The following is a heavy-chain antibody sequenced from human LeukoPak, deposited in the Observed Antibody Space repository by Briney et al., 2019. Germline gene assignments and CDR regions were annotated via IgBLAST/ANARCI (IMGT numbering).Heavy chain of an antibody. V-gene: IGHV3-23*01. CDR1: GFTFSSYA. CDR3: AKDLREWPSGGMDV. D-gene: IGHD3-3*01. CDR2: ISGSGGST. Sequence: GGSLRLSCAASGFTFSSYAMSWVRQAPGKGLEWVSAISGSGGSTYYADSVKGRLTISRDNSKNTLYLQMNSLRAEDTAVYYCAKDLREWPSGGMDVWGQGTTVTVSS. J-gene: IGHJ6*02.